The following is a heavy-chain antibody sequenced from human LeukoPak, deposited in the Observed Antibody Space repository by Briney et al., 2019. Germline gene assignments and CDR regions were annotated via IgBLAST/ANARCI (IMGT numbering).Heavy chain of an antibody. CDR2: ISGDGDTT. J-gene: IGHJ6*03. CDR3: AKDAYGSLYYYHFMDV. CDR1: GFTFDEYA. Sequence: PGGSLRLSCAASGFTFDEYAMHWVRQAPGKGLEWVSLISGDGDTTYYADSVKGRFTISRDTSKNTLYLQMNRLRTGDTALYYCAKDAYGSLYYYHFMDVWGIGTTVTVSS. V-gene: IGHV3-43*02. D-gene: IGHD6-19*01.